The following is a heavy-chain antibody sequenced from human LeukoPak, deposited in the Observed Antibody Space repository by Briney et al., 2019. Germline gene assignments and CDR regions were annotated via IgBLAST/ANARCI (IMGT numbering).Heavy chain of an antibody. D-gene: IGHD6-19*01. J-gene: IGHJ4*02. CDR2: IYYTGST. CDR3: ARGVAVYQYYFDY. Sequence: SETLSLTCTVSGGSISSYYWTWIRQPPGKGLEWIGYIYYTGSTNYNPSLKSRVTISVDTSQNQFSLKLSSVTAADTAVYYCARGVAVYQYYFDYWGQGTLVTVSS. CDR1: GGSISSYY. V-gene: IGHV4-59*12.